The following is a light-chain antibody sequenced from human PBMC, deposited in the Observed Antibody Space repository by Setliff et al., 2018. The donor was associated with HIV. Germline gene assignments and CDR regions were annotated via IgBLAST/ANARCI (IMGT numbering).Light chain of an antibody. CDR2: WAS. V-gene: IGKV4-1*01. CDR1: QGVLYSPHNKNF. J-gene: IGKJ4*01. Sequence: DIVMTQSPDSLAVSLGERATINCKSSQGVLYSPHNKNFLAWYQQKPGQSPKLLIYWASTRESGVPDRFSGSGSGTDFTLTISSLQAEDVAVYYCQQYYSPPLTFGGGPGGYQ. CDR3: QQYYSPPLT.